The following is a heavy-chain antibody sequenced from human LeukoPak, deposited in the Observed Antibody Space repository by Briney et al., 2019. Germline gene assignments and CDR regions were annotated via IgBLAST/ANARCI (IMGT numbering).Heavy chain of an antibody. CDR1: GFPFSSYW. CDR2: IKQDGSKK. CDR3: TRVGYIDEGIDY. V-gene: IGHV3-7*04. J-gene: IGHJ4*02. D-gene: IGHD5-24*01. Sequence: GGSLRLSCEASGFPFSSYWMTWVRQAPGKGLEWVANIKQDGSKKSYVDSVKGRFTISRDNAKNSLYLQMNSLRAEDTAIYYCTRVGYIDEGIDYWGQGTLVTVSS.